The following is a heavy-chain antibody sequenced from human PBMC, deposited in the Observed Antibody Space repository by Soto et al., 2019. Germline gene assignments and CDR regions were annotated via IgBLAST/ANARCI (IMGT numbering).Heavy chain of an antibody. CDR1: GFTFSSYA. CDR2: ISGSGGST. D-gene: IGHD3-9*01. CDR3: AKDGNPIPYLTGYYRLVWFAP. V-gene: IGHV3-23*01. Sequence: EVQRLEYGGGLVQPGGSLRLSCAASGFTFSSYAMSWVRQAPGKGLEWVSAISGSGGSTYYADSVKARFTISRDNSKNTLYVQMNSLRSEDTAVYYCAKDGNPIPYLTGYYRLVWFAPWGQGTLVTVSS. J-gene: IGHJ5*02.